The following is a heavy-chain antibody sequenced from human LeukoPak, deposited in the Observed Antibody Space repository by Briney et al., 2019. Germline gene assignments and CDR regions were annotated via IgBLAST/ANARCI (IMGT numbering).Heavy chain of an antibody. V-gene: IGHV3-48*04. CDR2: ISSSVSTI. CDR1: GFTLSIYS. Sequence: GGSLRLSCAPSGFTLSIYSTNWVRHAPGKGLEWVSYISSSVSTIYYADSVKGRFTISRDNAKNSLYLQMNSLRAEDTAVYYCAKLFESGTYNNFLHYWGQGTLVTVFS. D-gene: IGHD3-10*01. J-gene: IGHJ4*02. CDR3: AKLFESGTYNNFLHY.